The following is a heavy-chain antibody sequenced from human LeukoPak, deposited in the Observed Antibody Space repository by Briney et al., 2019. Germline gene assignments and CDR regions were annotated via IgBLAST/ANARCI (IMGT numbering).Heavy chain of an antibody. CDR3: ARVVSYLFDP. CDR2: INPNSGGT. J-gene: IGHJ5*02. D-gene: IGHD2-8*01. CDR1: GYTFTGYY. Sequence: ASVKVSCKASGYTFTGYYIHWVREAPGQGLEWMGWINPNSGGTNYALKFQGRVTMTRDTSISTAYMELSRLRSDDTALYYCARVVSYLFDPWGQGTLVTVSS. V-gene: IGHV1-2*02.